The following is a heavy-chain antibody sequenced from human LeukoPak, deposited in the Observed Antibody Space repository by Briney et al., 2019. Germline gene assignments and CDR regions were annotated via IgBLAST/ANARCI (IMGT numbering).Heavy chain of an antibody. CDR3: AKGGRVGGGITMIRGVRNFYYYMDV. Sequence: PGGSLRLSCAASGFTFSSYEMNWVRQAPERGLEWVSFISRSGTTIYYADSVKGRFTISRDNSKNTLYLQMNSLRAEDTAVYYCAKGGRVGGGITMIRGVRNFYYYMDVWGKGTTVIISS. V-gene: IGHV3-48*03. CDR1: GFTFSSYE. D-gene: IGHD3-10*01. J-gene: IGHJ6*03. CDR2: ISRSGTTI.